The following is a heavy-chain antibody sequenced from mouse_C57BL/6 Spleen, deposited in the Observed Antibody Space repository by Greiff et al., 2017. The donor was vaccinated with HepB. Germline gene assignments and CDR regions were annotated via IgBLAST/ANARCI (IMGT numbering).Heavy chain of an antibody. J-gene: IGHJ3*01. Sequence: VQLQQSGPELVKPGASVKISCKASGYTFTDYYMNWVKQSHGKILEWIGDINPNNGGTSYNQKFKGKATLTVDKSSSTAYMELRSLTSEDSAVYYCARGDWFAYWGQGTLVTVSA. CDR2: INPNNGGT. CDR1: GYTFTDYY. CDR3: ARGDWFAY. V-gene: IGHV1-26*01.